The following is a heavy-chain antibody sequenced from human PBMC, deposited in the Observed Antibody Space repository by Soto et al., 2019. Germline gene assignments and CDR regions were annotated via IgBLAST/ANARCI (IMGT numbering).Heavy chain of an antibody. J-gene: IGHJ4*02. V-gene: IGHV3-23*01. CDR3: AKIFWFGELSSFVFDS. CDR1: GFTFSSYA. CDR2: ISDSGGST. Sequence: EVQLLESGGGLVQPGGSLRLSCAASGFTFSSYAMAWVRQAPGKGLEWVSSISDSGGSTYYADSLNGRFTISRDNSKNTLYLQMDSLRAEDTAVHYCAKIFWFGELSSFVFDSWGQGTLVTVSS. D-gene: IGHD3-10*01.